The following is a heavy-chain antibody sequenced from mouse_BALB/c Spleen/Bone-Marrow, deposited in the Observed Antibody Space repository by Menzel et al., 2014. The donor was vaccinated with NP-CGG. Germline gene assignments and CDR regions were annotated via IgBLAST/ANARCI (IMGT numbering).Heavy chain of an antibody. Sequence: EVKLVESGGDLVKPGGPLKLSCAASGFTFSNYGMSWVRQTPDKRLEWVATISSGGSYTYFPDSVKGRLTISRDNAKNTLYLQMNSLKSEDAAMYYCARLTPDYAMDYWGQGTSVTVSS. D-gene: IGHD1-3*01. V-gene: IGHV5-6*01. J-gene: IGHJ4*01. CDR2: ISSGGSYT. CDR1: GFTFSNYG. CDR3: ARLTPDYAMDY.